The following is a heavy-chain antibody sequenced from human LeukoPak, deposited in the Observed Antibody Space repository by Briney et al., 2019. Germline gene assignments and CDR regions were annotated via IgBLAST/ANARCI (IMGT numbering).Heavy chain of an antibody. CDR1: GFTVSSNY. CDR2: IYSGGST. Sequence: GGSLRLSCAASGFTVSSNYMSWVRQAPGKGLEWVSVIYSGGSTYYADSVKGRFTISRDNSKNTLYLQMNSLRAEDTAVYYCARENYYSYYMDVWGKGTTVTVSS. J-gene: IGHJ6*03. CDR3: ARENYYSYYMDV. V-gene: IGHV3-66*01.